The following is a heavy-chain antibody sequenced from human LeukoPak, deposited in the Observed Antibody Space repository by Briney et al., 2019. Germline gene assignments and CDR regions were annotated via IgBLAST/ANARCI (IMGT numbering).Heavy chain of an antibody. Sequence: SETLSHTCAVYGGSFSGYFWNWIRQSPGKGLEWIGEVNHTGSTNYNPSFKSRVIISVDTSKNEFSLKMTSMTAADTAVYYCAGRYLYYYYYYMDIWGKGTTVAVS. J-gene: IGHJ6*03. CDR2: VNHTGST. D-gene: IGHD2-2*02. CDR1: GGSFSGYF. CDR3: AGRYLYYYYYYMDI. V-gene: IGHV4-34*01.